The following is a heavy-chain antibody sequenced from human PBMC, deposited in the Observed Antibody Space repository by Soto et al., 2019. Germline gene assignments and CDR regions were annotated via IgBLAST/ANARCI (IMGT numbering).Heavy chain of an antibody. V-gene: IGHV3-23*01. CDR1: GFTFSSYA. J-gene: IGHJ3*02. CDR2: ISGSGGST. CDR3: AKDLRGDYYGSGSYYAFDI. D-gene: IGHD3-10*01. Sequence: GGSLRLSCAASGFTFSSYAMSWVRQAPGKGLEWVSAISGSGGSTYYADSVKGGFTISRDNSKNTLYLQMNSLRAEDTAVYYCAKDLRGDYYGSGSYYAFDIWGQGTMVTVSS.